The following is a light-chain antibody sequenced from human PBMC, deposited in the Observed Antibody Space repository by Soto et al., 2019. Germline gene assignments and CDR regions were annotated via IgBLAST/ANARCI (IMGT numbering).Light chain of an antibody. CDR1: SSDVSGYNY. CDR2: DVR. V-gene: IGLV2-14*01. CDR3: SSYTASSTLVV. J-gene: IGLJ1*01. Sequence: QSALTQPASVSGSPGQSITISCTGTSSDVSGYNYVSWYQQHPGKAPKLMIYDVRNRPSGVSNRISSSKSGNTASLTISGLQAEDEADYYCSSYTASSTLVVFGTGTKLTVL.